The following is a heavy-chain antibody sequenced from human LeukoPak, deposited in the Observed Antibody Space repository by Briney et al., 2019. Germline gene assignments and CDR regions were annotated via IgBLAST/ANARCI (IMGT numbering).Heavy chain of an antibody. V-gene: IGHV1-46*01. J-gene: IGHJ4*02. Sequence: ASVKVSCKASGYTFTSYYMHWVRQAPGQGLEWMGIINPSGGSTSYAQNFQGRVTMTRDTSTSTVYMELSSLRSDDAAVYYCARGTTSGFGEEIKYDYWGQGTLVTVSS. CDR1: GYTFTSYY. D-gene: IGHD3-10*01. CDR3: ARGTTSGFGEEIKYDY. CDR2: INPSGGST.